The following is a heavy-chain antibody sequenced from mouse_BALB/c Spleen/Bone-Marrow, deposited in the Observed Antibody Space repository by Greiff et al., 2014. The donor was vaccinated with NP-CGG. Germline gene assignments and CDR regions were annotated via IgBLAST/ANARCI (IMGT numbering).Heavy chain of an antibody. J-gene: IGHJ3*01. D-gene: IGHD2-3*01. V-gene: IGHV4-1*02. Sequence: VQLQQSGGGLVQPGGSLKLSCAASGFDFSRHWMTWVRQAPGKGLEWIGEINPDSSTINYTPSLKDKFIISRDNAKNTLYLQMSKVRSEDTALYYCATNGYYGWIAYWGQGTLVTVSA. CDR1: GFDFSRHW. CDR2: INPDSSTI. CDR3: ATNGYYGWIAY.